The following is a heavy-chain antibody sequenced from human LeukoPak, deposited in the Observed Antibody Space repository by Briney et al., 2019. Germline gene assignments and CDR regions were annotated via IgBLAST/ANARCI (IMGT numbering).Heavy chain of an antibody. J-gene: IGHJ3*02. CDR2: INHSGST. V-gene: IGHV4-34*01. Sequence: SETLSLTCAVYGGSFSGYYWSWIRQPPGKGLEWIGEINHSGSTNYNPSLKSRVTISVDTSKNQFSLKLSSVTAADTAVYYCARGDDYYDSLAFDIWGQGTMVTVSS. CDR1: GGSFSGYY. CDR3: ARGDDYYDSLAFDI. D-gene: IGHD3-22*01.